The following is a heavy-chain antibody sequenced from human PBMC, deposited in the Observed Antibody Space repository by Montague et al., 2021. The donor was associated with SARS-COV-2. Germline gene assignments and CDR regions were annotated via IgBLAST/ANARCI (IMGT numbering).Heavy chain of an antibody. D-gene: IGHD2-15*01. V-gene: IGHV6-1*01. Sequence: CAISGDSVSTNSGTWNWVRLSPSRALEWLGRTYYRSEWYSDYSVPVKSRISINPDTSKNQFSLQLNSVTPEDTAVYYCARAERGSCGDGNCYQYFFNYWGQGTLVTVSS. CDR2: TYYRSEWYS. CDR1: GDSVSTNSGT. J-gene: IGHJ4*02. CDR3: ARAERGSCGDGNCYQYFFNY.